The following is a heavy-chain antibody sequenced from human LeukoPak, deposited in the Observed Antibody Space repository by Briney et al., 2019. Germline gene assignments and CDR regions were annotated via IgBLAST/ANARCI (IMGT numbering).Heavy chain of an antibody. J-gene: IGHJ5*02. D-gene: IGHD2-15*01. Sequence: SETLSLTCTVSGGSISSGDYYWSWIRQPPGKGLEWIGYIYYSGSTYYNPSLKSRATISVDTSKNQFSLKPSSVTAADTAVYYCTRYCSGGSCYENNWFDPWGQGTLVTVSS. CDR3: TRYCSGGSCYENNWFDP. CDR2: IYYSGST. V-gene: IGHV4-30-4*01. CDR1: GGSISSGDYY.